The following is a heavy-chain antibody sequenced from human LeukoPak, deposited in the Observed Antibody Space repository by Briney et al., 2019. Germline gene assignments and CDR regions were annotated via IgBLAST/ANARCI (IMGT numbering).Heavy chain of an antibody. D-gene: IGHD5-24*01. Sequence: GGSLRLSCAASGFSFSSYSMNWVRQAPGKGLEWVSSISSSSSYIYYADSVKGRFTISRDNAKNSLYLQMNSLRAEDTAVYYCARDRDSPYYFDYWGQGTLVTVSS. CDR2: ISSSSSYI. J-gene: IGHJ4*02. CDR3: ARDRDSPYYFDY. V-gene: IGHV3-21*01. CDR1: GFSFSSYS.